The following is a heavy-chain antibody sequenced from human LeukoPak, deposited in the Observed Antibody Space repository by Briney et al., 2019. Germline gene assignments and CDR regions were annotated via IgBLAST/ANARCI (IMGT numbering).Heavy chain of an antibody. CDR3: ASARTTAFMDV. CDR2: INHSGST. D-gene: IGHD2-2*01. J-gene: IGHJ6*04. V-gene: IGHV4-34*01. CDR1: GGSFSGYY. Sequence: SETLSLTCAVYGGSFSGYYWSWIRQPPGKGLEWIGEINHSGSTNYNPSLKSRVTMSVDTSKNQFSLKLSSVTAADTAVYYCASARTTAFMDVWGKGTTVTVSS.